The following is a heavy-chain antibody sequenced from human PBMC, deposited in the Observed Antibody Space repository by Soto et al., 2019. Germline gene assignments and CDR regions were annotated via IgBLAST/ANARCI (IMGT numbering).Heavy chain of an antibody. Sequence: EVQLVESGGGLVQSGRSLRLSCAASGFTFDDYAMHWVRQAPGKGLEWVSGINWNSGSIGYADSVKGRFTISRDNANNSLYLPMNSLRAEDTALYYCAKNRRTYDAFDIWCQGTMVTVSS. J-gene: IGHJ3*02. V-gene: IGHV3-9*01. CDR3: AKNRRTYDAFDI. CDR2: INWNSGSI. CDR1: GFTFDDYA.